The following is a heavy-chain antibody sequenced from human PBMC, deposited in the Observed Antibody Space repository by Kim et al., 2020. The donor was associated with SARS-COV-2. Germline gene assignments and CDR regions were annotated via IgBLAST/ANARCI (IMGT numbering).Heavy chain of an antibody. D-gene: IGHD3-9*01. CDR2: INPSGGST. CDR1: GYTFTSYY. V-gene: IGHV1-46*01. CDR3: ARDLDYDILTGYRFFDY. Sequence: ASVKVSCKASGYTFTSYYMHWVRQAPGQGLEWMGIINPSGGSTSYAQKFQGRVTMTRDTSTSTVYMELSSLRSEDTAVYYCARDLDYDILTGYRFFDYWGQGTLVTVSS. J-gene: IGHJ4*02.